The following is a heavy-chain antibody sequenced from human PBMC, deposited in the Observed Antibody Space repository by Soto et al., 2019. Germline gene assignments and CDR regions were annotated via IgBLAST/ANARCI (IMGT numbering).Heavy chain of an antibody. V-gene: IGHV3-23*01. CDR3: AKAWSYYDYYFDY. Sequence: GWSLSLSCAASGVTFSSYAMSWVRQAPGKGLEWVSAISGSGGSTYYADSVKGRFTISRDNSKNTLYLQMNSLRAEDTAVYYCAKAWSYYDYYFDYWGQGTLVTVSS. CDR1: GVTFSSYA. CDR2: ISGSGGST. J-gene: IGHJ4*02. D-gene: IGHD3-3*01.